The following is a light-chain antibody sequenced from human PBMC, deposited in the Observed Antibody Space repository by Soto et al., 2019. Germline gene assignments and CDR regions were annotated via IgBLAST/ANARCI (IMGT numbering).Light chain of an antibody. CDR1: QSISTY. V-gene: IGKV1-39*01. CDR3: QQSYSTLMYT. Sequence: QMTRSPCSLFPSLGDSVNLTCRPIQSISTYLNWYQQKPGKAPKLVISAASSLQSGVPSRFSGSGSGTHFTLTISSLQPEDFATYYCQQSYSTLMYTFGQGTRLEIK. J-gene: IGKJ5*01. CDR2: AAS.